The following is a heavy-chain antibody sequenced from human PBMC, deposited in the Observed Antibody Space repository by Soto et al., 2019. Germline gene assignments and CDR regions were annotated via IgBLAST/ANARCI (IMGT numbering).Heavy chain of an antibody. Sequence: EVQLLESGGGLVQPGGSLRLSCGGSGFTFNSYAMTWVRQAPGKGLEWVSAISGSGGTTYYANSVKGRFTISRDQSKDMLYLQMNSLRAEDTAIYYCAKVRHYGSGTYSDSYLDYWGQGTLVTVSS. V-gene: IGHV3-23*01. J-gene: IGHJ4*02. CDR3: AKVRHYGSGTYSDSYLDY. CDR1: GFTFNSYA. D-gene: IGHD3-10*01. CDR2: ISGSGGTT.